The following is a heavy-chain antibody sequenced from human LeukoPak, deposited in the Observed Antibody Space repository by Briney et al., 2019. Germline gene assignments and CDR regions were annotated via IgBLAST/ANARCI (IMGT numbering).Heavy chain of an antibody. V-gene: IGHV1-69*05. CDR2: IIPIFGTA. CDR1: GGTFSSYA. CDR3: ARDWSGSGSYYSPYYYYYYMDV. D-gene: IGHD3-10*01. Sequence: GASVKVSCKASGGTFSSYAISWVRQAPGQGLEWMGRIIPIFGTANYAQKFQGRVTITTDESTSTAYMELSSLRSEDTAVYYCARDWSGSGSYYSPYYYYYYMDVWGKGTTVTVSS. J-gene: IGHJ6*03.